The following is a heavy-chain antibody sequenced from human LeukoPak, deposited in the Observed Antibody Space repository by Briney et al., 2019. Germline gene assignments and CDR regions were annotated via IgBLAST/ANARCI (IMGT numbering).Heavy chain of an antibody. Sequence: PGGSLRLSCTGSGFIFSTYYINWVRQAPGKGLEWVANIQGDGRDKYFLDSVKGRFTVSRDNSKNTLYLQMNSLRAEDTAVYYCASSIPPNSGWGQGTLVTVSS. CDR2: IQGDGRDK. J-gene: IGHJ4*02. V-gene: IGHV3-7*01. CDR1: GFIFSTYY. CDR3: ASSIPPNSG. D-gene: IGHD2-21*01.